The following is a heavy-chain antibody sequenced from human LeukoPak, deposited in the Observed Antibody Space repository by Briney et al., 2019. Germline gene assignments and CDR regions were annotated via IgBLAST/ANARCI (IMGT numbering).Heavy chain of an antibody. V-gene: IGHV3-64*01. CDR1: GFTFGSYA. J-gene: IGHJ4*02. CDR3: ARWGGGADY. Sequence: GGSLRLSCAASGFTFGSYAMHWVRQAPGKGLEFVSAISSKGDITYYANSVKGRFIMSRDNSENTLYLQMGSLRAEDMAVYYCARWGGGADYWGQGTLVTVSS. CDR2: ISSKGDIT. D-gene: IGHD3-10*01.